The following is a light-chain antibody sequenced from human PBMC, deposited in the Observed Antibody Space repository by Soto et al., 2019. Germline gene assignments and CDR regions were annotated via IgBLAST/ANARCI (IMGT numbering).Light chain of an antibody. CDR3: QQYYSTPRT. J-gene: IGKJ1*01. Sequence: DIVMTQSPDSLAVSLGERATINCKSSQTVLDISNNKDYLTWYQQKPGQPPKLLIYWASTREFGVPDRFSGSGSGTDFTLTISSLQAEDVALYYCQQYYSTPRTFGHGTKVEIK. CDR2: WAS. V-gene: IGKV4-1*01. CDR1: QTVLDISNNKDY.